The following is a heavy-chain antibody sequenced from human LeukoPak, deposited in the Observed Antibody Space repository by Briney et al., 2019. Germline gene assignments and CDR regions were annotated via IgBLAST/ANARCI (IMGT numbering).Heavy chain of an antibody. D-gene: IGHD4-23*01. Sequence: SGTLSLTCTVSGGSFSRYYWSWIRQPPGKGLEWIGYVYHTERTDYNPSLKSRVTISIDTSKNQFSLKLISVTAADTAVYYCASFSDYGGNFFDYWGQGTLVTVSS. CDR2: VYHTERT. CDR3: ASFSDYGGNFFDY. CDR1: GGSFSRYY. J-gene: IGHJ4*02. V-gene: IGHV4-59*08.